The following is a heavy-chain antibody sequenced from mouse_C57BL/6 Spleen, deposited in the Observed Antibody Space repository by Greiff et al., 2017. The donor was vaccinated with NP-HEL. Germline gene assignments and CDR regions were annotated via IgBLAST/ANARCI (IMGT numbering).Heavy chain of an antibody. V-gene: IGHV1-22*01. D-gene: IGHD4-1*01. J-gene: IGHJ2*01. CDR2: INPNNGGT. Sequence: VQLQQSGPELVKPGASVKMSCKASGYTFPDYNMHWVKQSHGKSLEWIGYINPNNGGTSYTQKFKGKATWTVNKSSSTAYMELRSLTSEDSAVYYCARWTGTSDYWGQGTTLTVSS. CDR3: ARWTGTSDY. CDR1: GYTFPDYN.